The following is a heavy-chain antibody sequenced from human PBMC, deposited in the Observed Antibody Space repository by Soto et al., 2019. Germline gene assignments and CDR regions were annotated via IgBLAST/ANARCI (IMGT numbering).Heavy chain of an antibody. CDR3: ARHRYSYGVYYFDY. J-gene: IGHJ4*02. D-gene: IGHD5-18*01. Sequence: SETLSLTCIVSGGSISNYYWSWIRQPPGKGLEWIGYIYYSGSTNYNPSLTSRVTISVDTSKNQFSLKLSSVTAADTAVYYCARHRYSYGVYYFDYWGTGTLVTVSS. CDR1: GGSISNYY. CDR2: IYYSGST. V-gene: IGHV4-59*08.